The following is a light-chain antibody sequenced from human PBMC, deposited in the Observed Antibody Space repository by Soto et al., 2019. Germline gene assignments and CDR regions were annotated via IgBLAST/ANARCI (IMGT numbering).Light chain of an antibody. CDR1: VLAKKY. Sequence: SYELTQPSSVSVSPGQTARITCSGDVLAKKYARWFQQKPVQAPVLVIYKDSERPSGIPERFSGSSSGTTVTLTISGAQVEDEADYYCYSAADNRGVFGGGTKLTVL. J-gene: IGLJ2*01. V-gene: IGLV3-27*01. CDR3: YSAADNRGV. CDR2: KDS.